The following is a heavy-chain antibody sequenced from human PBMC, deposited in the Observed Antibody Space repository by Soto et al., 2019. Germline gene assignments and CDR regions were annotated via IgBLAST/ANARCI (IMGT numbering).Heavy chain of an antibody. CDR2: IIPIFGTA. Sequence: ASVKVSCEASGGTFSSYAISWVRQAPGQGLEWMGGIIPIFGTANYAQKFQGRVTITADESTSTAYMELSSLRSEDTAVYYCARAQTGTTILGSLSGMDVWGQGTTVTVSS. D-gene: IGHD1-7*01. CDR3: ARAQTGTTILGSLSGMDV. CDR1: GGTFSSYA. V-gene: IGHV1-69*13. J-gene: IGHJ6*02.